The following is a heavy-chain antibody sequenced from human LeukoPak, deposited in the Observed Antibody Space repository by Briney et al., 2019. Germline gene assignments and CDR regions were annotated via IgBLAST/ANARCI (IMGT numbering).Heavy chain of an antibody. J-gene: IGHJ4*02. CDR3: AKDSPVCSF. Sequence: PGESLRLTCAASGFTFSSHAMSWVRQAPGKGLEWVSAISDSGDSTYYADLVKGRFTISRDDSKNTLYLQMNSLRAEDTAVYYCAKDSPVCSFWGQGTLVTVSS. V-gene: IGHV3-23*01. D-gene: IGHD3-10*02. CDR1: GFTFSSHA. CDR2: ISDSGDST.